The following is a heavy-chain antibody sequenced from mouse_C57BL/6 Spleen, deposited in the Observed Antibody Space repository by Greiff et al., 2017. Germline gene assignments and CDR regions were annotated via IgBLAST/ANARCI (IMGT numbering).Heavy chain of an antibody. Sequence: VQLQQPGAELVKPGASVKLSCEASGYTFTSYWMHWVKQRPGQGLEWIGMIHPNSGSTNYNEKFKSKATLTVDKSSSTAYMQLSSLTSEDSAVYYCARQGGKGAMDYWGQGTSVTVSS. CDR2: IHPNSGST. J-gene: IGHJ4*01. V-gene: IGHV1-64*01. CDR1: GYTFTSYW. D-gene: IGHD1-1*02. CDR3: ARQGGKGAMDY.